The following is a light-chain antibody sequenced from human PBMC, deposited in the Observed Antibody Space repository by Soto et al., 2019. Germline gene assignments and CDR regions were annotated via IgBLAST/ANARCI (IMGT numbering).Light chain of an antibody. V-gene: IGKV3-15*01. Sequence: EIVMTQSPVTLSVSPGERVTLSCRASQSLATNLAWYQQKPGQTPRLVIYGISARASGIPGRFSGSGFGTYFTLTISSLHPEDSAVYYCQQYLDWPLTFGGGTKVEI. CDR3: QQYLDWPLT. J-gene: IGKJ4*01. CDR2: GIS. CDR1: QSLATN.